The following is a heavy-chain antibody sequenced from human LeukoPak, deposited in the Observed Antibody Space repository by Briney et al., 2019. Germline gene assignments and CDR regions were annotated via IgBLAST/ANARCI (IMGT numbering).Heavy chain of an antibody. Sequence: PGGSLRLSCAASGFTFRSYWMSWVRQAPGKGLEWVANIKQDGSEKYYVDSVKGRFTISRDNAKNSLYLQMNSLRAEDTAVYYCARGLYGSGLRWGQGTLVTVSS. CDR3: ARGLYGSGLR. D-gene: IGHD3-10*01. CDR1: GFTFRSYW. V-gene: IGHV3-7*01. J-gene: IGHJ4*02. CDR2: IKQDGSEK.